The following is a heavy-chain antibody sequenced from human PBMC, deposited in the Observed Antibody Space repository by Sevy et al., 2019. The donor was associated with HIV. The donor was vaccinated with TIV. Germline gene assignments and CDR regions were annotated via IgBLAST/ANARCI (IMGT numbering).Heavy chain of an antibody. CDR2: SDPEDGET. CDR3: ATTKDYYDSSGCPFDY. V-gene: IGHV1-24*01. CDR1: GYTLTQVS. J-gene: IGHJ4*02. Sequence: ASVKVSCKVSGYTLTQVSMHWVRQAPGEGLEWMGSSDPEDGETIYAQKFQGRVTMTEDTSTDTAYMELNSLRSEDTAVYFCATTKDYYDSSGCPFDYWGQGTLVTVSS. D-gene: IGHD3-22*01.